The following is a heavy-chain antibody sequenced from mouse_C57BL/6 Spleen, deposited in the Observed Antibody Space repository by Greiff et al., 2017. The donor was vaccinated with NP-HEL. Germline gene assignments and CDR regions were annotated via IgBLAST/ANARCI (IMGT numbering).Heavy chain of an antibody. Sequence: EVMLVESGPGMVKPSQSLSLTCTVTGYSITSGYDWHWIRHFPGNKLEWMGYISYSGSTNYNPSLKSRISITHDTSKNHFFLKLNSVTTEDTATYYCARGTTPYYAMDYWGQGTSVTVSS. V-gene: IGHV3-1*01. J-gene: IGHJ4*01. CDR3: ARGTTPYYAMDY. CDR1: GYSITSGYD. D-gene: IGHD2-1*01. CDR2: ISYSGST.